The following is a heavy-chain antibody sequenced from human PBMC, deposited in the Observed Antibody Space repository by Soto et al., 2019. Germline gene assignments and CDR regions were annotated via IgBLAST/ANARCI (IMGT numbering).Heavy chain of an antibody. CDR1: GYTFTSYG. Sequence: ASVKVSCKASGYTFTSYGISWVRQAPGQGLEWMGWISAYNGNANYAQKLQGRVTMTTDTSTSTAYMELRSLRSDDTAVYYCARSDGEYDSSSDWGQAALVTVPP. J-gene: IGHJ4*02. CDR2: ISAYNGNA. D-gene: IGHD6-6*01. CDR3: ARSDGEYDSSSD. V-gene: IGHV1-18*01.